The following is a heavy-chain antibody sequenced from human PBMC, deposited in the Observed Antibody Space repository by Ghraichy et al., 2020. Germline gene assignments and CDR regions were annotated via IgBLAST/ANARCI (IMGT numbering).Heavy chain of an antibody. D-gene: IGHD1-26*01. CDR2: ISGSGGST. CDR3: AKWEIIVGADDRRRGAFDI. Sequence: GGSLRLSCAASGFTFSSYAMSWVRQAPGKGLEWVSAISGSGGSTYYADSVKGRFTISRDNSKNTLYLQMNSLRAKDTAVYYCAKWEIIVGADDRRRGAFDIWGQGTMVTVSS. J-gene: IGHJ3*02. CDR1: GFTFSSYA. V-gene: IGHV3-23*01.